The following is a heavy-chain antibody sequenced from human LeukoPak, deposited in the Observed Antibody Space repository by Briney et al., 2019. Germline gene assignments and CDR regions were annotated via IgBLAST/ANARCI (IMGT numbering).Heavy chain of an antibody. CDR1: GYTFINYD. V-gene: IGHV1-2*02. Sequence: ASVKVSCKASGYTFINYDINWVRQAPGQGLEWMGWINPNSGGTNYAQKFQGRVTMTRDTSISTAYMELSRLRSDDTAVYYCARSGGFWSYYMDVWGKGTTVTVSS. CDR3: ARSGGFWSYYMDV. D-gene: IGHD3-3*01. CDR2: INPNSGGT. J-gene: IGHJ6*03.